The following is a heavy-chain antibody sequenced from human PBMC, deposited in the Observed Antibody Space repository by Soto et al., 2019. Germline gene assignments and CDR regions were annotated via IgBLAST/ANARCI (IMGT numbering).Heavy chain of an antibody. D-gene: IGHD2-15*01. Sequence: EVQLVESGGGPVQAGGSLRLSCAASGLTLSNYWMQWVRQGPGKGLVWVAHINSDGITTKYAESVKGRFTISRDDAKTMLYLEMNRLRHDDTAVYYCEKVKGGSGARGDPLDLWGQGILVTVSS. CDR1: GLTLSNYW. CDR3: EKVKGGSGARGDPLDL. CDR2: INSDGITT. V-gene: IGHV3-74*03. J-gene: IGHJ5*02.